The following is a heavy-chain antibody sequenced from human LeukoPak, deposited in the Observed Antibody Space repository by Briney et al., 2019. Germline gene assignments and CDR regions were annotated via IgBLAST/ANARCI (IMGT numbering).Heavy chain of an antibody. CDR1: GGSISSSSYY. J-gene: IGHJ4*02. CDR2: IYYSGRT. Sequence: SETLSLTCTVSGGSISSSSYYWGWFRQPPGKGLEWIGSIYYSGRTYYNVSLNSRVAISLDTSKNQFSLKLSSVTAADTAVYYCAGDTYSYVSGSYYYYFDYWGQGTLVTVSS. CDR3: AGDTYSYVSGSYYYYFDY. D-gene: IGHD3-10*01. V-gene: IGHV4-39*07.